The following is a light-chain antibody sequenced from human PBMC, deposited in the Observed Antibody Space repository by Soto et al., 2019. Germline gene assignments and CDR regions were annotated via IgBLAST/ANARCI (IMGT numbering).Light chain of an antibody. CDR2: SAS. CDR3: QQSYTAPFT. CDR1: QSIGTS. Sequence: DFQMTQSPSSLSASVGDRVSITCRASQSIGTSLTWYQQKPGKAPKLLIYSASTLQGGGPSRFSGSGSGTDFTLTISSLQPEDFATYDCQQSYTAPFTFGPGTKVDVK. J-gene: IGKJ3*01. V-gene: IGKV1-39*01.